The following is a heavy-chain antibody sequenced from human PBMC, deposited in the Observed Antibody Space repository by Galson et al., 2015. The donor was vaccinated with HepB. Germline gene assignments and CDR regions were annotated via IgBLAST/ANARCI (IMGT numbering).Heavy chain of an antibody. J-gene: IGHJ3*02. V-gene: IGHV3-53*01. CDR1: GFTVSSNY. CDR3: ARARTRWPDAFDI. CDR2: IYSGGST. Sequence: SLRLSCAASGFTVSSNYMSWVRQAPGKGLEWVSVIYSGGSTYYADSVKGRFTISRDNSKNTLYLQMNSLRAEDTAVYYCARARTRWPDAFDIWGQGTMVTVSS. D-gene: IGHD4-23*01.